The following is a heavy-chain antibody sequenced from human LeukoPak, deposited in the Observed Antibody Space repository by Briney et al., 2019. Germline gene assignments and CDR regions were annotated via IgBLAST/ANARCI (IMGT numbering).Heavy chain of an antibody. D-gene: IGHD3-22*01. J-gene: IGHJ4*02. CDR3: ARVVDDSRSDYFDY. CDR2: IIPILGIA. CDR1: GGTFCSYA. Sequence: SVKVSCKASGGTFCSYAISWVRQAPGQGLEWMGRIIPILGIANYAQKFQGRVTITADKSTSTAYMELSSLRSEDTAVYYCARVVDDSRSDYFDYWGQGTLVTVSS. V-gene: IGHV1-69*04.